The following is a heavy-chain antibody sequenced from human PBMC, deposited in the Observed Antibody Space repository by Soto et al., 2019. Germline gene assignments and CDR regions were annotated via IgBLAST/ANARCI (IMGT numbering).Heavy chain of an antibody. V-gene: IGHV4-4*02. CDR3: ARRGATRERYYFDY. CDR2: IYHSGST. Sequence: SETLSLTCAVSGGSISSSNWWSFVRQPPGRGLEWIGEIYHSGSTNYNPSLKSRVTISVGKSKNQFSLKLSSVTAADTAVYYCARRGATRERYYFDYWGQGTLVTVSS. J-gene: IGHJ4*02. D-gene: IGHD1-26*01. CDR1: GGSISSSNW.